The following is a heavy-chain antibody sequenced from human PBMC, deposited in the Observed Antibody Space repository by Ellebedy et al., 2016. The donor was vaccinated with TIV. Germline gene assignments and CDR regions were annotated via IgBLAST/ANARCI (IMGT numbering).Heavy chain of an antibody. Sequence: GESLKISCTASGFTFSSSWMHWVRQAPGKGLVWLSCINTDGSSTTYVDSVKGRFPISRDNAKNTLYLQMNRLRGEDTAVYYCARVGPSNDWHDTFDFWGQGTMVTVSS. V-gene: IGHV3-74*01. J-gene: IGHJ3*01. D-gene: IGHD2-21*01. CDR1: GFTFSSSW. CDR3: ARVGPSNDWHDTFDF. CDR2: INTDGSST.